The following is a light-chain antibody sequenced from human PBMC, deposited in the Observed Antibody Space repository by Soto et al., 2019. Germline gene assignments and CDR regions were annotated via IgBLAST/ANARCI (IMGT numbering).Light chain of an antibody. V-gene: IGKV3-20*01. CDR3: QQYGSSPT. CDR2: DAS. Sequence: EIVLTQSPATLSLSPGERATLSYRASQSVSTYLAWYQQRPGQAPRLLIYDASFRGTDIPPRLSGSGSGTDFILTISRLEPKDFAVDYCQQYGSSPTFGQGTKVDIK. J-gene: IGKJ1*01. CDR1: QSVSTY.